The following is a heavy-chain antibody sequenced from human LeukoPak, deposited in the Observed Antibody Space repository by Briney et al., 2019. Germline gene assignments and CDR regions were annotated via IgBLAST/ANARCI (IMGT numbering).Heavy chain of an antibody. V-gene: IGHV4-39*01. CDR2: IYYRGNT. D-gene: IGHD6-25*01. CDR3: ARPPVAAPTSYFDF. J-gene: IGHJ4*02. Sequence: SETLSLTCTVSGGSSSSKSYYWGWIRQPPGKGLEWIVTIYYRGNTYYNPSLKSRITISVDTSKNQFSLNLNSVTAADTAVYYCARPPVAAPTSYFDFWGQGSLVTVSS. CDR1: GGSSSSKSYY.